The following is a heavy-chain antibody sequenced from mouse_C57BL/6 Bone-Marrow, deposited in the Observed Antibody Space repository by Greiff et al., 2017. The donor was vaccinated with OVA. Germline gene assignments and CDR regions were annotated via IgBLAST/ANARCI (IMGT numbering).Heavy chain of an antibody. V-gene: IGHV2-6*01. J-gene: IGHJ4*01. Sequence: VKLVESGPGLVAPSQSLSITCTVSGFSLTSYGVDWVRQSPGKGLEWLGVIWGVGSTNYNSALKSRLSISKDNSKSQVFLKMNSLQTDDTAMYYCASRDELYAMDYWGQGTSVTVSS. CDR3: ASRDELYAMDY. CDR2: IWGVGST. CDR1: GFSLTSYG.